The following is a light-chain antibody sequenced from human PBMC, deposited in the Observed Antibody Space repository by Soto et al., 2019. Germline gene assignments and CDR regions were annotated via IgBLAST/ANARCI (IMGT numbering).Light chain of an antibody. J-gene: IGKJ4*02. Sequence: DIQMTQSPSILSASVGDRVTITCRASQIISSRLAWYQQKPGKAPKLLIYDAYNLESGVPSRFSGSGSGTECTITISSLQSDDFATYYCQQYNSYSLSFGGGTKVEIK. CDR2: DAY. CDR1: QIISSR. V-gene: IGKV1-5*01. CDR3: QQYNSYSLS.